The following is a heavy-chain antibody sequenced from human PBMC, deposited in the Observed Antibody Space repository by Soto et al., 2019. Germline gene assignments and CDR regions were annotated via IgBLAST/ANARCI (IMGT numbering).Heavy chain of an antibody. D-gene: IGHD2-15*01. CDR1: SGSISSSNW. J-gene: IGHJ4*02. CDR2: IYHSGST. CDR3: ASSPAYCSGGSCGLFDY. V-gene: IGHV4-4*02. Sequence: QVQLQESGPGLVKPSGTLSLTCGVSSGSISSSNWWSWVRQPPGKGLEWIGEIYHSGSTNYNPSLKSRVHISVDKSKNQFSLKLSSVTAADTAAYYCASSPAYCSGGSCGLFDYWGQGTLVAVSS.